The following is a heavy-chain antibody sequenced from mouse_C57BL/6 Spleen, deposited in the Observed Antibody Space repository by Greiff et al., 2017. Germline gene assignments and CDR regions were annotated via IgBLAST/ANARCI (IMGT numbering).Heavy chain of an antibody. D-gene: IGHD1-1*02. CDR2: IDPSDSYT. Sequence: QVQLQQPGAELVKPGASVKLSCKASGYTFTSYCMQWVKQRPGQGLEWIGEIDPSDSYTNYNHKFKGKATFTVDTSSSTAYMQLSSLTSEDTAVYYCARRGAVVYFDYWGQGTTLTVSS. CDR1: GYTFTSYC. V-gene: IGHV1-50*01. CDR3: ARRGAVVYFDY. J-gene: IGHJ2*01.